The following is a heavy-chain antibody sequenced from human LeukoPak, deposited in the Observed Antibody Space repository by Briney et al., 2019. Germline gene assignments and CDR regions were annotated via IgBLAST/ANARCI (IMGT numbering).Heavy chain of an antibody. J-gene: IGHJ4*02. CDR2: INHSGST. Sequence: PSETLSLTCTVSGGSISDYYWSWIRQPPGKGLGWIGEINHSGSTNYNPSLKSRVTISVDTSKNQFSLKLSSVTAADTAVYYCARGGRGFDYWGQGTLVTVSS. CDR3: ARGGRGFDY. V-gene: IGHV4-34*01. D-gene: IGHD2-15*01. CDR1: GGSISDYY.